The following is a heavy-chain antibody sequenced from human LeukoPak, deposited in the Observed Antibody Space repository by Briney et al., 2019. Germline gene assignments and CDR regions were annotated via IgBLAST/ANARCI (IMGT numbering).Heavy chain of an antibody. J-gene: IGHJ4*02. Sequence: GGTLRLSCAASGFTFSNHDMTWIRQAPGKGLEWVSVINYSGASTNYADSVKGRFTISRDNSKNTVYLQMNSLRVEDTAVYYCAKDQNWEGGYWGQGTLVTVSS. CDR1: GFTFSNHD. CDR3: AKDQNWEGGY. CDR2: INYSGAST. V-gene: IGHV3-23*01. D-gene: IGHD7-27*01.